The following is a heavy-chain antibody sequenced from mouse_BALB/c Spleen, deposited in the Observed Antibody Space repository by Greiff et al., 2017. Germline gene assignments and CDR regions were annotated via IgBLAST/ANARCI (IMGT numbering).Heavy chain of an antibody. Sequence: EVKLKESGGGLVQPGGSLRVSCATSGFAFSAFYKEWVCQLPGKRLEWIAASRINANDYTTEYSGSVKGRFIVTRDTSKSILYLHMIGLGAEDTAISYCARIGPYYAMDYWGQGTSNTVTS. J-gene: IGHJ4*01. CDR3: ARIGPYYAMDY. V-gene: IGHV7-1*02. CDR2: SRINANDYTT. CDR1: GFAFSAFY.